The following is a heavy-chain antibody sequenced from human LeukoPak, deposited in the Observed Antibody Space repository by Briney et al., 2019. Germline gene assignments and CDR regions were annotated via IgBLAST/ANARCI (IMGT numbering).Heavy chain of an antibody. CDR2: ISGSGGST. J-gene: IGHJ4*02. Sequence: GGSLRLSCAASGFTFSSYAMSWVRQAPGKGLEWVSAISGSGGSTYYADSVKGRFTISKDNSKNTLYLQMNSLRAEDTAIYYCAKLWTGSYPRYFDYWGQGTLVTVSS. CDR3: AKLWTGSYPRYFDY. CDR1: GFTFSSYA. D-gene: IGHD3-10*01. V-gene: IGHV3-23*01.